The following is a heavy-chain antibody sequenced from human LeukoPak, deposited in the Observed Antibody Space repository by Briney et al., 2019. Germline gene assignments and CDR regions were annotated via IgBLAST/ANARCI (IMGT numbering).Heavy chain of an antibody. Sequence: GRSLRLSCAASGFTFSSYAMHWVRQAPGKGLEWVAVISYDGSNKYYADSVKGRFTISRDNSKNTLYLQTNSLRAEDTAVYYCARGSVRYYYDSSGYPLYYFDYWGQGTLVTVSS. CDR3: ARGSVRYYYDSSGYPLYYFDY. CDR2: ISYDGSNK. J-gene: IGHJ4*02. D-gene: IGHD3-22*01. V-gene: IGHV3-30*01. CDR1: GFTFSSYA.